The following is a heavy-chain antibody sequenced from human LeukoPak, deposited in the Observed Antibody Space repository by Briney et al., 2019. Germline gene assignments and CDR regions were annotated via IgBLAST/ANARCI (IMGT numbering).Heavy chain of an antibody. CDR3: ARVYGPRYCRSMSCYADY. CDR1: GGSISSGGYY. V-gene: IGHV4-31*03. D-gene: IGHD2-2*01. J-gene: IGHJ4*02. Sequence: PSQTLSLTCTVSGGSISSGGYYWSWIRQHPGKGLEWIGYIYNSGSIYYNPSLKSRVTISVDTSKHLFSLKLSSVTAADTAVYYCARVYGPRYCRSMSCYADYWGQGTLVTVSS. CDR2: IYNSGSI.